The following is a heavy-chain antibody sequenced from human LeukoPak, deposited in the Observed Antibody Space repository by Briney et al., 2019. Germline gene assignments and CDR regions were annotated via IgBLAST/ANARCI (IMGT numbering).Heavy chain of an antibody. CDR1: GFTFSHAW. Sequence: GSLRLSCAASGFTFSHAWMSWVRQAPGKGLEWIGSIYHSGRTFYSPSIKRGVTISVDTSKKEFSLKLTSVTPADTAVYYCARLYLPATRFDYWGQGTLVTVSS. CDR3: ARLYLPATRFDY. V-gene: IGHV4-38-2*01. CDR2: IYHSGRT. D-gene: IGHD5-24*01. J-gene: IGHJ4*02.